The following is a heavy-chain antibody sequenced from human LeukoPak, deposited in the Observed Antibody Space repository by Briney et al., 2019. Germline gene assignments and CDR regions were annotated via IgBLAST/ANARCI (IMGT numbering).Heavy chain of an antibody. V-gene: IGHV3-30*14. CDR2: ISYDGSNK. Sequence: GGSLRLSCAASGFTFSSYAMHWVRQAPGKGLEWVAVISYDGSNKYYADSVKGRFTISRDDSKNTLYLQMNSLRAEDTAVYYCARAYSGYDFRDSLGYYYYMDVWGKGTTVTISS. D-gene: IGHD5-12*01. CDR3: ARAYSGYDFRDSLGYYYYMDV. J-gene: IGHJ6*03. CDR1: GFTFSSYA.